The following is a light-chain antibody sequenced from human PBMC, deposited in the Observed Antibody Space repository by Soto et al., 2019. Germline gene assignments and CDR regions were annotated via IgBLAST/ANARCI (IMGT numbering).Light chain of an antibody. Sequence: DIQMTQSPSSLSASVGDRVTITCRASQDIGSHLAWYQQKPEKAPKSLIYFASTLQSGVPSRFSARGSGTDFTLTISSLQPEDFATYYCQQFRSFPVTFGHGTRLEIK. CDR1: QDIGSH. CDR2: FAS. J-gene: IGKJ5*01. CDR3: QQFRSFPVT. V-gene: IGKV1D-16*01.